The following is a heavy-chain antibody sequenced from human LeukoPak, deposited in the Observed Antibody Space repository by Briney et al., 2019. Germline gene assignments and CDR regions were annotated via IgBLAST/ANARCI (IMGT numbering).Heavy chain of an antibody. V-gene: IGHV2-70*11. J-gene: IGHJ4*02. CDR2: IVWDDDK. CDR3: ARGAVEGYGYDILTGYPSGGFDY. D-gene: IGHD3-9*01. CDR1: GFSLSTSGMC. Sequence: SGPALVKPTQTLTLTCTFSGFSLSTSGMCVSWIRQPPGKALEWLARIVWDDDKYYSTSLKSRLTISKDTSKNQVVLTMTNMDPVDTATYYCARGAVEGYGYDILTGYPSGGFDYWGQGTLVTVSS.